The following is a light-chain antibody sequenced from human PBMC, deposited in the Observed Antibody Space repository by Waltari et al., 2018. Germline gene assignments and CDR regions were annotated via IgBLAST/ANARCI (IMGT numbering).Light chain of an antibody. CDR2: WAS. V-gene: IGKV4-1*01. CDR3: QQHYTTPWT. Sequence: DIVMTQSPDSLAVSLGERATINCKSSQTVLYSANNKHYLTWYQHKPGQPPKLLISWASIRESGVPDRVTGSGSGTDFTLTISSLQAEDVAVYYCQQHYTTPWTFGQGTKVEIK. CDR1: QTVLYSANNKHY. J-gene: IGKJ1*01.